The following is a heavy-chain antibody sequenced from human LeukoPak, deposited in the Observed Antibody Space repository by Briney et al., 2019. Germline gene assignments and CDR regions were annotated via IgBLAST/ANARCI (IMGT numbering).Heavy chain of an antibody. D-gene: IGHD6-19*01. J-gene: IGHJ3*02. V-gene: IGHV3-30-3*01. Sequence: GGSLRLSCAASGFTFSSHAMHWVRQAPGKGLEWVAVISYDGSNKYYADSVKGRFTISRDNSKNTLYLQMNSLRAEDTAVYYCARHSAEVEQWLVPAFDIWGQGTMVTVSS. CDR2: ISYDGSNK. CDR3: ARHSAEVEQWLVPAFDI. CDR1: GFTFSSHA.